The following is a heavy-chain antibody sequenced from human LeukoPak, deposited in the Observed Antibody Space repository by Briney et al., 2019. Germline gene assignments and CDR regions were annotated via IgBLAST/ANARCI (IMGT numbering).Heavy chain of an antibody. CDR3: ARGVSSSWYGNWFDP. CDR1: GGSISSYY. D-gene: IGHD6-13*01. J-gene: IGHJ5*02. V-gene: IGHV4-59*04. Sequence: SETLSLTCTVSGGSISSYYWSWIRQPPGKGLEWIGYIYYSGSTYYNPSLKSRVTISVDTSKNQFSLKLSSVTAADTAVYYCARGVSSSWYGNWFDPWGQGTLVTVSS. CDR2: IYYSGST.